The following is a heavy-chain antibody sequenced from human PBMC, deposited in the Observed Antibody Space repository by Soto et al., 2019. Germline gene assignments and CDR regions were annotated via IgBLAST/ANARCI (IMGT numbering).Heavy chain of an antibody. CDR1: GGSISSSNW. Sequence: SETLSLTCAVSGGSISSSNWWSWVRQPPGKGLEWIGEIYHSGSTNYNPSLKSRVTISVDKSKNQFSLKLSSVTAADTAVYYCASLSSGGDYGDNRSEIKWGQGTLVTVS. D-gene: IGHD4-17*01. CDR2: IYHSGST. J-gene: IGHJ4*02. V-gene: IGHV4-4*02. CDR3: ASLSSGGDYGDNRSEIK.